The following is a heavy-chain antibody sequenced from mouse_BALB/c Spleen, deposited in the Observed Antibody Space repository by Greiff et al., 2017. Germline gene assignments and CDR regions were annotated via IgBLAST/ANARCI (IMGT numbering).Heavy chain of an antibody. CDR2: IDPANGNT. J-gene: IGHJ4*01. CDR3: ARLGSTMITTYAMDY. CDR1: GFNIKDTY. D-gene: IGHD2-4*01. Sequence: EVQLQQSGAELVKPGASVKLSCTASGFNIKDTYMHWVKQRPEQGLEWIGRIDPANGNTKYDPKFQGKATITADTSSNTAYLQLSSLTSEDTAVYYCARLGSTMITTYAMDYWGQGTSVTVSS. V-gene: IGHV14-3*02.